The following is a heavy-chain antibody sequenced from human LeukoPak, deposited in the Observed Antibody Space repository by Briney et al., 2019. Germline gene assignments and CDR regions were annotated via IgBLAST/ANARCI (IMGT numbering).Heavy chain of an antibody. V-gene: IGHV4-61*01. J-gene: IGHJ4*02. Sequence: SETLSLTCTVSGVSVSSSSYYWSWIRQPPGKGLEWIGYIYYSGSTNYNPSLKSRVTISVDTSKNQFSLKLSSVTAADTAVYYCASSPYYYDSSGYYDWGQGTLVTVSS. CDR2: IYYSGST. CDR1: GVSVSSSSYY. CDR3: ASSPYYYDSSGYYD. D-gene: IGHD3-22*01.